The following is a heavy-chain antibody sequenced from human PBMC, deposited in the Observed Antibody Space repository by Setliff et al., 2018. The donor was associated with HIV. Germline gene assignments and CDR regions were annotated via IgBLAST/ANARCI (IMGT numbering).Heavy chain of an antibody. D-gene: IGHD1-20*01. V-gene: IGHV3-21*01. Sequence: GGSLRLSCAASGFTFSSYGVHWVRQAPGKGLEWVSSISSSSSYIYYADSVKGRFTISRDNAKNSLYLQMNSLRAEDTAVYFCAKSFNSGPTNWNIDVWGTGTTVTVSS. CDR2: ISSSSSYI. CDR1: GFTFSSYG. CDR3: AKSFNSGPTNWNIDV. J-gene: IGHJ6*03.